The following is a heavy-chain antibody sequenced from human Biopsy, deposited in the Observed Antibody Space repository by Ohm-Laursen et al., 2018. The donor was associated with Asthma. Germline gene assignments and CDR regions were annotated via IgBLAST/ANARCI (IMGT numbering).Heavy chain of an antibody. J-gene: IGHJ5*02. CDR1: GGSISSDY. CDR2: IHNSGNT. Sequence: PGTLSLTCAVSGGSISSDYWSWLRQSPGKGLEWIGYIHNSGNTNYNPSLKSRVTISLDTSKNHFSLRLSFVTAADTAVYFCARTTYGDDGFDPWGQGTLVTVSS. V-gene: IGHV4-59*01. D-gene: IGHD4-17*01. CDR3: ARTTYGDDGFDP.